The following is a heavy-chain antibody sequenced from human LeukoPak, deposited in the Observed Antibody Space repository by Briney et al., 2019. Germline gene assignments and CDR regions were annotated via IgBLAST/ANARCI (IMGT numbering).Heavy chain of an antibody. J-gene: IGHJ6*03. V-gene: IGHV3-74*01. CDR2: INSDGSST. CDR3: ARGGYYYYYYMDV. CDR1: GFTVSSNY. Sequence: GGSLRLSCAASGFTVSSNYMSWVRQAPGKGLVWVSRINSDGSSTSYADSVKGRFTISRDNAKNTLYLQMNSLRAEDTAVYYCARGGYYYYYYMDVWGKGTTVTISS.